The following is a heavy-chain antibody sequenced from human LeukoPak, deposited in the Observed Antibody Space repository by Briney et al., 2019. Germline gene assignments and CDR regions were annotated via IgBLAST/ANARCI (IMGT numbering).Heavy chain of an antibody. CDR1: GFTVSSNY. CDR2: IFSGGST. Sequence: GGSLRLSCAASGFTVSSNYMSWVRQAPGKGLEGVSVIFSGGSTYYADSVKGRFTISRDKSKNTLFLQMNSLRAEDTAVYYCARGTTVVTLYSFDYWGQGTLVTVSS. CDR3: ARGTTVVTLYSFDY. J-gene: IGHJ4*02. D-gene: IGHD4-23*01. V-gene: IGHV3-53*01.